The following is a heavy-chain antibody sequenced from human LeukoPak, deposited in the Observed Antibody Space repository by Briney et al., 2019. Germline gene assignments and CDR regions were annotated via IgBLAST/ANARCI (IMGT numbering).Heavy chain of an antibody. J-gene: IGHJ5*02. CDR2: INPSGGST. V-gene: IGHV1-46*01. D-gene: IGHD3-3*01. CDR3: AREMYYDFWSGLGYNWFDP. Sequence: ASVKVSRKASGYTFTSYYMHWVRQAPGQGLEWMGIINPSGGSTSYAQKFQGRVTMTRDTSTSTVYMELSSLRSEDTAVYYCAREMYYDFWSGLGYNWFDPWGQGTLVTVSS. CDR1: GYTFTSYY.